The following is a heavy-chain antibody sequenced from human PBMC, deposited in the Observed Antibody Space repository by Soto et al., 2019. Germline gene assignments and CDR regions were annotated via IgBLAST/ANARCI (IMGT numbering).Heavy chain of an antibody. D-gene: IGHD2-21*02. V-gene: IGHV4-31*03. CDR1: GGSISSGGYY. Sequence: SETLSLTCTVSGGSISSGGYYWSWIRQDPGKGLEWIGYIYYSGSTYYNPSLKSRVTISVDTSKNQFSLKLSSVTAADTAVYYRARDQVAYCGGDCYYNHFDYWGQGTLVTVS. CDR2: IYYSGST. CDR3: ARDQVAYCGGDCYYNHFDY. J-gene: IGHJ4*02.